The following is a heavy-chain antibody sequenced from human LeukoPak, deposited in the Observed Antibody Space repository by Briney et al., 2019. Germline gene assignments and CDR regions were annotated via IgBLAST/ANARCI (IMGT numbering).Heavy chain of an antibody. D-gene: IGHD5-18*01. CDR3: ASGYTYVRLGDH. CDR2: TDLHGTTV. J-gene: IGHJ4*02. V-gene: IGHV3-74*01. CDR1: GLSFSNYW. Sequence: GGSLRLSCAVSGLSFSNYWMHWVRQAPGKGLVWVARTDLHGTTVDYADSVKGRFTISRDNAKNTLFLQMNSLRAEDTAVYYCASGYTYVRLGDHWGQGTLVTVSS.